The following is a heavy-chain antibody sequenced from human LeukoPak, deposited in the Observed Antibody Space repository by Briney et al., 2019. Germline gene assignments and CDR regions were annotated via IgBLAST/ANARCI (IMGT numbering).Heavy chain of an antibody. J-gene: IGHJ4*02. CDR3: SRERAGVFQY. V-gene: IGHV3-49*04. CDR1: GFSFSSYA. CDR2: IRGRVYGATT. Sequence: PGGSLRLSCAASGFSFSSYAVSWVRQAPGKGLEWVSLIRGRVYGATTEYAASVKGRFAMSRDDSKSIAFLQMKSLKSEDTAMYYCSRERAGVFQYWGQGILVTVSS.